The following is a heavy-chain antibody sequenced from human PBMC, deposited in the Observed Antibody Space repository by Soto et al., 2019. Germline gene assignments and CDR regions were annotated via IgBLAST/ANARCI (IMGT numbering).Heavy chain of an antibody. J-gene: IGHJ5*02. Sequence: QGQLVQSGTEVTKPGASVKVSCKASGYTFTNYPIGWVRQAPGQGLEWMGWISNYNAVTNYAQKFQGRATMTTDTSTSTAYMELRSLRSDDTAIYYCARPLGGSGDFFFDPWGQGTLVTVSS. CDR2: ISNYNAVT. CDR1: GYTFTNYP. CDR3: ARPLGGSGDFFFDP. V-gene: IGHV1-18*01. D-gene: IGHD3-3*01.